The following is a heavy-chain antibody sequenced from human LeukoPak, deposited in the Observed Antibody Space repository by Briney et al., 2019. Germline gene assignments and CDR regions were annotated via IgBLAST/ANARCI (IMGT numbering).Heavy chain of an antibody. D-gene: IGHD6-13*01. V-gene: IGHV4-34*01. J-gene: IGHJ6*03. CDR3: ARAGNSWSYYYYYYMDV. CDR1: GGSFSGYY. CDR2: INHSGST. Sequence: PSETLSLTCAVYGGSFSGYYWSWIRQPPGKGLEWIGEINHSGSTNYNPSLKSRVTISVDTSKNQFSLKLSSVTAADTAVYYCARAGNSWSYYYYYYMDVWGKGTTVTVSS.